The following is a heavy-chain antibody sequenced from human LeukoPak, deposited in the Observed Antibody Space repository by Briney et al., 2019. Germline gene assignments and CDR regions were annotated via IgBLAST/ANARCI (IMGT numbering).Heavy chain of an antibody. Sequence: GGSLRLSCAASGFTFSSYGMHWVRQAPGKGLEYVSGISNNGGSTYYANSVKGRFTISRDNSKNTLYLQMGSLRTEDMAVYYCARVEGGTYSFDYWGQGTLVPVSS. J-gene: IGHJ4*02. CDR1: GFTFSSYG. CDR3: ARVEGGTYSFDY. CDR2: ISNNGGST. V-gene: IGHV3-64*01. D-gene: IGHD1-26*01.